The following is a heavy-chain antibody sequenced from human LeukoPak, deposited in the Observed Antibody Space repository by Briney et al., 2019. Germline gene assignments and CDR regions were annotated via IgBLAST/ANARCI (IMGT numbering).Heavy chain of an antibody. Sequence: GASVKVSCKASGYIFNNYGIIWVRQAPGQGLEWMGWINPNSGGTNYAQKFQGRVTMTRDTSISTAYMELSRLRSDDTPVYYCARGYGDYGNWFDPWGQGTLVTVSS. V-gene: IGHV1-2*02. D-gene: IGHD4-17*01. CDR3: ARGYGDYGNWFDP. J-gene: IGHJ5*02. CDR2: INPNSGGT. CDR1: GYIFNNYG.